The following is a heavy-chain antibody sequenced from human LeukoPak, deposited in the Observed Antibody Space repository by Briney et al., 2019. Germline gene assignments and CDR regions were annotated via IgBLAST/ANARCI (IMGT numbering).Heavy chain of an antibody. D-gene: IGHD1-1*01. CDR3: ARYSRRVPRHWYFDL. Sequence: PSETLSLTCAVYGGSFSGYYWSWIRQPPGKGLEWTGEINHSGSTNYNPSLKSRVTISVDTSKNQFSLKLSSVTAADTAVYYCARYSRRVPRHWYFDLWGRGTLVTVSS. V-gene: IGHV4-34*01. J-gene: IGHJ2*01. CDR2: INHSGST. CDR1: GGSFSGYY.